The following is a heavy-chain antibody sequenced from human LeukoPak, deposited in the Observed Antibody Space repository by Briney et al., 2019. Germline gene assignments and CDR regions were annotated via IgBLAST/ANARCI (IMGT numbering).Heavy chain of an antibody. CDR2: IYYSGST. V-gene: IGHV4-59*01. CDR1: GGSISSYY. CDR3: ARDRYSDDRRGTDYYYYMDV. J-gene: IGHJ6*03. Sequence: SETLSLTCTVSGGSISSYYWSWIRQPPGKGLEWIGYIYYSGSTNYNPSLKSRVTISVDTSKNQFSLKLSSVTAADTAVYYCARDRYSDDRRGTDYYYYMDVWGKGTTVTVSS. D-gene: IGHD1-26*01.